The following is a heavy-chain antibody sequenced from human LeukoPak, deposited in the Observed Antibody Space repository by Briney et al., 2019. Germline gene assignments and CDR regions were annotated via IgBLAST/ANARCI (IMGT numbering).Heavy chain of an antibody. CDR1: GFALRSYS. V-gene: IGHV3-21*01. J-gene: IGHJ4*02. CDR3: ARDFITMVRGVPDY. Sequence: GGSLRLSCAAPGFALRSYSVTWVRQAPGKGLEWVSSISSSSSYIYYADSVKGRFTISRDNAKNSLYLQMNSLRAEDTAVYYCARDFITMVRGVPDYWGQGTLVTVSS. CDR2: ISSSSSYI. D-gene: IGHD3-10*01.